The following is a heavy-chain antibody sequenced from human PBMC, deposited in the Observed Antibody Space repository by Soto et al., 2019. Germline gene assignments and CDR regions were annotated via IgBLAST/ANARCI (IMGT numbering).Heavy chain of an antibody. CDR2: ISSYSGIT. Sequence: QVQLVQSGPEVKKPGASVKVSCTASGYNFSNYGISWVRQAPGQGPEWLGWISSYSGITNYSQTFQGRVSMATGTSTRTTYMDLRSLRSDDTAVYYCVRSDRDYESLTGYTYWGQGTLVTVSS. D-gene: IGHD3-9*01. CDR3: VRSDRDYESLTGYTY. V-gene: IGHV1-18*01. CDR1: GYNFSNYG. J-gene: IGHJ4*02.